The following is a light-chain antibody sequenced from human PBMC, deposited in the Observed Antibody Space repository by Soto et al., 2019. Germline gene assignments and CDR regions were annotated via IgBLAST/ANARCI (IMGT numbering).Light chain of an antibody. J-gene: IGKJ1*01. CDR1: QSVSSSY. CDR2: GAS. CDR3: HQSGDSPT. V-gene: IGKV3-20*01. Sequence: IVLTHSPCTVSWSAGERAALSCRASQSVSSSYLAWYQQRPGQAPRLLIYGASNRATDIPDRFSGSGSRSDFTLTISRLEPEDFAVYYCHQSGDSPTFGQGTKVDI.